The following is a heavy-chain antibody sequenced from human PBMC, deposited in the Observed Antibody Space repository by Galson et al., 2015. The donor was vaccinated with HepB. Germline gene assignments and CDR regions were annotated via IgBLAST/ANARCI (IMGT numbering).Heavy chain of an antibody. CDR2: IDPSDSYT. V-gene: IGHV5-10-1*01. CDR3: ARHLQGYCSGGSCENWFDP. Sequence: QSGAEVKKPGESLRISCKGSGYSFTSYWISWVRQMPGKGLEWMGRIDPSDSYTNYSPSFQGHVTISADKSISTAYLQWSSLKASDTATYYCARHLQGYCSGGSCENWFDPWGQGTLVTVSS. D-gene: IGHD2-15*01. CDR1: GYSFTSYW. J-gene: IGHJ5*02.